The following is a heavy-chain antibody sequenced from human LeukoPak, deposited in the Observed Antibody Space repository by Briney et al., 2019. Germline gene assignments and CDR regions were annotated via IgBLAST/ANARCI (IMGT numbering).Heavy chain of an antibody. Sequence: PGGSLRLSWAAPGFTFSSYSMNWVRQAPGKGLEWVSSISSSSSYIYYADSVKGRFTISRDNAKNSLYLQMNSLRAEDTAVYYCARDGSSTSCYNWGQGTLVTVSS. CDR2: ISSSSSYI. D-gene: IGHD2-2*02. V-gene: IGHV3-21*01. CDR1: GFTFSSYS. CDR3: ARDGSSTSCYN. J-gene: IGHJ4*02.